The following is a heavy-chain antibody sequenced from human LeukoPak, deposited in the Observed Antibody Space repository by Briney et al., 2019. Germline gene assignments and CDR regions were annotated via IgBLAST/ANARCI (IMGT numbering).Heavy chain of an antibody. V-gene: IGHV3-33*01. CDR1: GFTFSSYG. CDR3: ARGGHCSSTSCSNYDGMDV. J-gene: IGHJ6*02. Sequence: GSLRLSCAASGFTFSSYGMHWVRHAPGKGLEWVAATWYDGSNKYYADSVKGRFTISRDNSRNTLYLQMNSLRAEDTAVYFCARGGHCSSTSCSNYDGMDVWGQGTTLTVSS. D-gene: IGHD2-2*01. CDR2: TWYDGSNK.